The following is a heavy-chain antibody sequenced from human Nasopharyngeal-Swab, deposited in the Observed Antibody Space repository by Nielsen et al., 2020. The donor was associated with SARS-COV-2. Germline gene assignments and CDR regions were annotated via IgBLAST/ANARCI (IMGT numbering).Heavy chain of an antibody. J-gene: IGHJ6*02. CDR3: ARGMRESSSSPYYYYYGMDV. Sequence: GESLKISCAASGFTFSSYSMNWVRQAPGKGLEWVAVIWYDGSNKYYADSVKGRFTISRDNSKNTLYLQMNSLRAEDTAVYYCARGMRESSSSPYYYYYGMDVWGQGTTVTVSS. D-gene: IGHD6-6*01. V-gene: IGHV3-33*08. CDR2: IWYDGSNK. CDR1: GFTFSSYS.